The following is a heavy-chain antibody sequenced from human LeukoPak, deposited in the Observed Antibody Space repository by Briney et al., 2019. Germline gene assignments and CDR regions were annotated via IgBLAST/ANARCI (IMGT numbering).Heavy chain of an antibody. V-gene: IGHV4-34*01. Sequence: SETLSLTCTVSGGSISTYYWSWIRQPPGKGLEWIGEINHSGSTNYNPSLKSRVTISVDTSKNQFSLKLSSVTAADTAVYYCARGIKWLLPRRGAFDIWGQGTMVTVSS. CDR3: ARGIKWLLPRRGAFDI. D-gene: IGHD3-22*01. J-gene: IGHJ3*02. CDR1: GGSISTYY. CDR2: INHSGST.